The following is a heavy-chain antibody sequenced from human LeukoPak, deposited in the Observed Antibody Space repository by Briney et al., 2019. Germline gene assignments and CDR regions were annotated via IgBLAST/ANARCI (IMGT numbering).Heavy chain of an antibody. CDR2: ITWNSGSR. D-gene: IGHD5-24*01. V-gene: IGHV3-9*01. CDR3: AKEAGRDDFWDYFDC. J-gene: IGHJ4*02. CDR1: GFIFSTHA. Sequence: GGSLRLSCAASGFIFSTHAMHWVRQVPGKGLEWVSGITWNSGSRGYADSVKGRFTISRDNAKNSLYLQMNSLSPEDTALYYCAKEAGRDDFWDYFDCWGQGTLVTVSS.